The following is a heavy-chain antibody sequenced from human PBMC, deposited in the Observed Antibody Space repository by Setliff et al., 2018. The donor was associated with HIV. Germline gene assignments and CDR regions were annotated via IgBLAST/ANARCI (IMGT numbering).Heavy chain of an antibody. CDR1: GFTFSSYE. V-gene: IGHV3-48*03. CDR3: AKEAVSGTYFGSGFDY. D-gene: IGHD1-26*01. Sequence: GGSLRLSCAASGFTFSSYEMNRVRQTPGKGLEWVSYISSSGSTMYYVDSVKGRFTISRDSAKNFLYLQMNSLTTEDTALYYCAKEAVSGTYFGSGFDYWGQGILVTVSS. J-gene: IGHJ4*02. CDR2: ISSSGSTM.